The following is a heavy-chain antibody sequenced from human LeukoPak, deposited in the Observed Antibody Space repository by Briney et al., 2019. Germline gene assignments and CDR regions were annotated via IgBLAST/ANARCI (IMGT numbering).Heavy chain of an antibody. CDR3: AKGQSSSGLRNYFDY. J-gene: IGHJ4*02. D-gene: IGHD3-22*01. V-gene: IGHV3-23*01. CDR1: GFTFSSYA. Sequence: GGSLRLSCAASGFTFSSYAMSWVRQAPGKGLEWVSGISASGGTTYYADSVKGQFTISRDNSKNTLYLQMNSLRAEDTAVYYCAKGQSSSGLRNYFDYWGQGTLVTVSS. CDR2: ISASGGTT.